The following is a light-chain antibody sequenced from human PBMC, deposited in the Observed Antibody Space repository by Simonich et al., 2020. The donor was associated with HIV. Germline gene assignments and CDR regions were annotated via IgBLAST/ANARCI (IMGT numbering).Light chain of an antibody. CDR3: SSYAGRNNLV. CDR1: SSDVGGYNY. V-gene: IGLV2-8*01. J-gene: IGLJ2*01. CDR2: EVS. Sequence: QSALTQPPSASGSPGQSVTISCTGTSSDVGGYNYVPWYQQHPSKAPKLMIYEVSKRPSGVPDRFSGSKSGNTASLTFSGLQAEDEADYYCSSYAGRNNLVFGGGTKLTVL.